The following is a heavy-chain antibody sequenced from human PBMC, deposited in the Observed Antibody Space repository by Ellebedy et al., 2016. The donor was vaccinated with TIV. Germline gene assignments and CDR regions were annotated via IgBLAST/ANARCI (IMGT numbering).Heavy chain of an antibody. Sequence: SETLSLXCTVSGGSISSYYWSWIRQPPGKGLEWIGYIYYSGSTNYNPSLKSRVTISVDTSKNQFSLKLSSVTAAATAVYYCARVQMEGLTGYRKYDYWGQGSLVTVSS. CDR2: IYYSGST. CDR1: GGSISSYY. J-gene: IGHJ4*02. CDR3: ARVQMEGLTGYRKYDY. V-gene: IGHV4-59*12. D-gene: IGHD3-9*01.